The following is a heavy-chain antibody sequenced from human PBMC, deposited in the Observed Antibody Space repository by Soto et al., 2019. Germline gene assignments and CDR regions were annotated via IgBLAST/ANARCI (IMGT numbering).Heavy chain of an antibody. J-gene: IGHJ4*02. CDR2: ISAYNGNT. CDR1: GYTFSNYG. D-gene: IGHD1-26*01. V-gene: IGHV1-18*04. Sequence: QIHLVQSGAEVKKPGAPVKVSCKTSGYTFSNYGISWVRQAPGQGLEWMGWISAYNGNTNYAQKFQDRVTMTTDTSTDTAYMELRSLRSDDTAVYYCTTYTGNYSVLDYWGQGTLVTVSS. CDR3: TTYTGNYSVLDY.